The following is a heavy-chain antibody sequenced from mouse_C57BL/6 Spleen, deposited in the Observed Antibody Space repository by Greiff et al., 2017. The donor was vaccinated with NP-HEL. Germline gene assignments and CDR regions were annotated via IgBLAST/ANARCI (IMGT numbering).Heavy chain of an antibody. J-gene: IGHJ1*03. V-gene: IGHV3-6*01. Sequence: EVQLQESGPGLVKPSQSLSLTCSVTGYSITSGYYWNWIRQFPGNKLEWMGYISYDGSNNYNPSLKNRISITRDTTKNQFFLKLNSVTTEDTATYYCARAQYGSTWYFDVWGTGTTVTVSS. CDR3: ARAQYGSTWYFDV. CDR2: ISYDGSN. D-gene: IGHD1-1*01. CDR1: GYSITSGYY.